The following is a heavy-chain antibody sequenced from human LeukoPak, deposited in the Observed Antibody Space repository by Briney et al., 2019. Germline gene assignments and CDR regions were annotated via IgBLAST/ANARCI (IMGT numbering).Heavy chain of an antibody. CDR1: GYTFTSYR. Sequence: GASVKVSCKASGYTFTSYRMHWVRQAPGQGLEWMGIINPSAGSTRYAQKFQGRVTMTTDTSTSTAYMELRSLRYDDTAVYYCARDRYGVRSGSCDYWGQGTLVTVSS. J-gene: IGHJ4*02. CDR2: INPSAGST. D-gene: IGHD1-26*01. CDR3: ARDRYGVRSGSCDY. V-gene: IGHV1-46*01.